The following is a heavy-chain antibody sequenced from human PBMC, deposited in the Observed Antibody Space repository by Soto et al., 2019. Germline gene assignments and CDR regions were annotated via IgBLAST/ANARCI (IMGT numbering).Heavy chain of an antibody. CDR2: FDPEDGET. V-gene: IGHV1-24*01. J-gene: IGHJ4*02. Sequence: ASVKVSCKVSGYTLTELSMHWVRQAPGKGLEWMGGFDPEDGETIYAQKFQGRVTMTEDTSTDTAYMELSSLRSEDTAVCDCATDILTGYYFDYRGQRTLVTVSS. CDR3: ATDILTGYYFDY. CDR1: GYTLTELS. D-gene: IGHD3-9*01.